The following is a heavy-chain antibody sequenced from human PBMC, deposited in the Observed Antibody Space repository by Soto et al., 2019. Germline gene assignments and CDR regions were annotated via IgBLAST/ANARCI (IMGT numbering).Heavy chain of an antibody. V-gene: IGHV3-23*01. Sequence: GGSLRLSCAASGFTFSSYAMSWVRQAPGKGLEWVSAISGSGGSTYYADSVKGRFTISRDNSKNTLYLQMNSLRAEDTAVYYCAKDGGDIVLMVYSYYYGMDVWGQGTTVTVSS. D-gene: IGHD2-8*01. J-gene: IGHJ6*02. CDR1: GFTFSSYA. CDR3: AKDGGDIVLMVYSYYYGMDV. CDR2: ISGSGGST.